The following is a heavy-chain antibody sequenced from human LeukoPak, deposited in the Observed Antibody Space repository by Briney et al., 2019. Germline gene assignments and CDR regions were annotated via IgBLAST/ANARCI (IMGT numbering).Heavy chain of an antibody. CDR2: IRYDGTNK. V-gene: IGHV3-30*02. Sequence: GGSLRLSCAASGFIFSSYGMHWVHQAPGKGLEWVAFIRYDGTNKYYADSVKGRFTISRDNSKNTLYLQMNSLRAEDTAVYYCAKDRSGSYSQGSDYWGQGTLVTVSS. CDR3: AKDRSGSYSQGSDY. CDR1: GFIFSSYG. D-gene: IGHD1-26*01. J-gene: IGHJ4*02.